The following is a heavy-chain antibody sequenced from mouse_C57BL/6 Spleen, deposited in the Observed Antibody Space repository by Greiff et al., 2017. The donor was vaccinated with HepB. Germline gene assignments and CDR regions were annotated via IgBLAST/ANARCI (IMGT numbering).Heavy chain of an antibody. CDR2: ISDGGSYT. CDR1: GFTFSSYA. V-gene: IGHV5-4*01. CDR3: ARRAMDY. Sequence: EVQLQQSGGGLVKPGGSLKLSCAASGFTFSSYAMSWVRQTPEKRLEWVATISDGGSYTYYPDNVKGRFTISRDNAKNNLYLQMSHLKSEDTAMYYCARRAMDYWGQGTSVTVSS. J-gene: IGHJ4*01.